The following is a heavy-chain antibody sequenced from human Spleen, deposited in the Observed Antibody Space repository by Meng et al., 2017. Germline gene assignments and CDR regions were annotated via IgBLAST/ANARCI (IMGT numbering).Heavy chain of an antibody. CDR3: ARAMAGPREGTFDI. CDR2: INANSGGA. J-gene: IGHJ3*02. Sequence: ASVKVSCKSSGYTFTGHYMHWVRQAPGQGLEWMGSINANSGGAIYAQNFQGRVTLSTDTSISTAYPEMRRLRPDDAAVYFCARAMAGPREGTFDIWGQGTKVTVSS. V-gene: IGHV1-2*02. CDR1: GYTFTGHY. D-gene: IGHD5-24*01.